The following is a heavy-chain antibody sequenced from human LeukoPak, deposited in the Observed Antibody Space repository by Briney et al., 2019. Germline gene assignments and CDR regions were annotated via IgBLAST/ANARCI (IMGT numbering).Heavy chain of an antibody. Sequence: GASVKVSCKASGGIFSSYAISWVRQAPGQGLEWMGGIIPIFGTANYAQKFQGRVTITTDESTSTAYMELSSLRSEDTAVYYCASSVNLVYYFDYWGQGTLVTVSS. J-gene: IGHJ4*02. CDR1: GGIFSSYA. CDR2: IIPIFGTA. CDR3: ASSVNLVYYFDY. V-gene: IGHV1-69*05. D-gene: IGHD1-7*01.